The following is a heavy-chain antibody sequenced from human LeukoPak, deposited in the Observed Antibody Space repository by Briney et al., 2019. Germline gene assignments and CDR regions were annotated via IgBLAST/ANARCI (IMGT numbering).Heavy chain of an antibody. Sequence: GASVKVSCKASGYTFTSYDINWVRQATGQGLEWMGWMNPNSGNTGYAQKFQGRVTMTRNTSISTAYMELSSLRSEDTAVYYCARVDLEPYYYYYGMDVWGQGTTVTVSS. J-gene: IGHJ6*02. D-gene: IGHD3/OR15-3a*01. CDR3: ARVDLEPYYYYYGMDV. CDR1: GYTFTSYD. V-gene: IGHV1-8*01. CDR2: MNPNSGNT.